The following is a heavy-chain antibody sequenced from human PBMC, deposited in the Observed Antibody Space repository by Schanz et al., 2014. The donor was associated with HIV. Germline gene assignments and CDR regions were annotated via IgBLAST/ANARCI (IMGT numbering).Heavy chain of an antibody. CDR3: ARETVNYYYGMDV. V-gene: IGHV3-74*01. D-gene: IGHD4-4*01. CDR1: GFSFSSYW. J-gene: IGHJ6*02. CDR2: INNDGSST. Sequence: EVQLVESGGGLVQPGGFLRLSCAASGFSFSSYWMYWVRQAPGKGLVWVSRINNDGSSTSYADSVKGRFTISRDNAKNTLYLQMNSLRVEDTAVYYCARETVNYYYGMDVWGQGTTVTVSS.